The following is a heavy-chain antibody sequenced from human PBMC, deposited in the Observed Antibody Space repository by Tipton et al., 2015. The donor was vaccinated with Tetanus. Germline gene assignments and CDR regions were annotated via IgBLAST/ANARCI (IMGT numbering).Heavy chain of an antibody. V-gene: IGHV3-21*01. CDR3: ARDSGGWDDYYYYGMDV. CDR1: GFTFDDYT. CDR2: ISSSSSYI. J-gene: IGHJ6*02. D-gene: IGHD6-19*01. Sequence: SLRLSCAASGFTFDDYTMHWVRQAPGKGLEWVSYISSSSSYIYYADSVKGRFTFSRDNAKNSLYLQMSSLRAEDTAVYYCARDSGGWDDYYYYGMDVWGQGTTVTVSS.